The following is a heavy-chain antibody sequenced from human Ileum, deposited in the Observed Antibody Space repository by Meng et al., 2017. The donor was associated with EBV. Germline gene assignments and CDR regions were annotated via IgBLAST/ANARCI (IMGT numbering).Heavy chain of an antibody. CDR3: ARDSSSSAYSHFDY. CDR2: TYYRSKWYN. CDR1: GDSVSRSSAA. J-gene: IGHJ4*02. D-gene: IGHD3-22*01. V-gene: IGHV6-1*01. Sequence: HAKLQRSGPGMVKPPPTLSPTCALSGDSVSRSSAAWNWIQQSTSIGLEWLGRTYYRSKWYNDYAVSVKSRITINPDTSKNQFSLQLNSVTPEDTAVYYCARDSSSSAYSHFDYWGQGTLVTVSS.